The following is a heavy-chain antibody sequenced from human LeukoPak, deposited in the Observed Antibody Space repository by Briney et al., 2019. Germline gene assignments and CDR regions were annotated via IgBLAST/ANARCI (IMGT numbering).Heavy chain of an antibody. J-gene: IGHJ4*02. D-gene: IGHD2-15*01. Sequence: GGSLRLSCAASGFTFSTSPMNWVRQAPGKGPEWVSYISSSSGTIYYADSVKGRFTISKDNAENSLYLQMNSLRAEDTAVYYCARGPGSGHYFDYWGQGTLVTVSS. CDR1: GFTFSTSP. CDR3: ARGPGSGHYFDY. CDR2: ISSSSGTI. V-gene: IGHV3-48*04.